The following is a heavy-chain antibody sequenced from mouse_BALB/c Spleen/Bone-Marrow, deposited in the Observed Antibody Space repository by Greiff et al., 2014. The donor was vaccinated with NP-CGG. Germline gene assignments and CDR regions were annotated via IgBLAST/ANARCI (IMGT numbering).Heavy chain of an antibody. CDR2: ISSGGGNT. Sequence: EVQLVESXGGLVKPGGSLKLSCAASGFTFSSYTMSWVRQTPEKRLEWVATISSGGGNTYYPDSVKGRFTISRDNAKNNLYLQMSSLRSEDTALYYCARYPSYYYGYAMDYWGQGTSVTVSS. V-gene: IGHV5-9*03. J-gene: IGHJ4*01. D-gene: IGHD1-1*01. CDR3: ARYPSYYYGYAMDY. CDR1: GFTFSSYT.